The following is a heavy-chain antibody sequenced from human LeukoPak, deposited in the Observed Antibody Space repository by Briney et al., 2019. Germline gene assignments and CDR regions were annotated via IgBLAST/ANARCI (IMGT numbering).Heavy chain of an antibody. CDR2: IKSKADGGAT. Sequence: GGSLRLSCAASGFTFTNAWMSWVRQVPGKGLEWVGRIKSKADGGATDSAAPVKGRFTISRDDSKNTLYLQMNSLKTEDTAVYYCATTNQDYSRRWYEWYFDIWGRGTMVTVSS. CDR3: ATTNQDYSRRWYEWYFDI. V-gene: IGHV3-15*01. D-gene: IGHD6-13*01. J-gene: IGHJ2*01. CDR1: GFTFTNAW.